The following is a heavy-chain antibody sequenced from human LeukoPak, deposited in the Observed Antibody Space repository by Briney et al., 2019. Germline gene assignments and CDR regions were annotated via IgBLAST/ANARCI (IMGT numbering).Heavy chain of an antibody. CDR2: IDSDDST. D-gene: IGHD3-22*01. V-gene: IGHV3-66*02. Sequence: GGSLRLSCAASGFTVSSNYMSWVRQAPGKGLEWVSVIDSDDSTHYADSVKGRFTTSRDNSKNTLYLQMNSLRAEDTAVYYCARGPHYYDSRGYWYFDLWGRGTLVTVSS. CDR1: GFTVSSNY. CDR3: ARGPHYYDSRGYWYFDL. J-gene: IGHJ2*01.